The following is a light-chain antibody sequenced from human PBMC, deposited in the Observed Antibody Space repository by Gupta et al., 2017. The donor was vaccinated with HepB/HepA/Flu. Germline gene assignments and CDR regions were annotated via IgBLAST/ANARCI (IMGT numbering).Light chain of an antibody. CDR3: AAWDDSLSALV. CDR1: SSNIGSNS. V-gene: IGLV1-44*01. Sequence: QSVVTQPPSASGTPGQRVPISCSGSSSNIGSNSVNWYQKFPGTAPKLLIYSHTQRPSGVPDRFSGSKSGTSASLAISGLQSEDEADYYCAAWDDSLSALVFGGGTTLTVL. J-gene: IGLJ3*02. CDR2: SHT.